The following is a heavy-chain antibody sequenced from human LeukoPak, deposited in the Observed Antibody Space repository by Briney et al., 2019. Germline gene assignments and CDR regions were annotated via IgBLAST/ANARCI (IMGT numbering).Heavy chain of an antibody. CDR1: GYTFTSYF. Sequence: ASVKVSCKASGYTFTSYFMHWVRQAPEQGVEWVGIINPSGGSTSYAQKFQGRVTMTRDTSTNTVYMELSSLRSEDTAVYYCARVDLWGQRDFRYYWGQGTLVSVCS. D-gene: IGHD2/OR15-2a*01. J-gene: IGHJ4*02. V-gene: IGHV1-46*01. CDR3: ARVDLWGQRDFRYY. CDR2: INPSGGST.